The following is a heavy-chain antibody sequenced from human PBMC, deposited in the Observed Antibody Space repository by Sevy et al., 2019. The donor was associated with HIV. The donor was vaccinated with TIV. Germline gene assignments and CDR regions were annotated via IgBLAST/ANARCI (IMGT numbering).Heavy chain of an antibody. J-gene: IGHJ4*02. D-gene: IGHD6-13*01. Sequence: GGPLRPSFPPPGLTLGDYLLSWAPQPPGKEWKGVAFLKGVVFGGTFDNAASVRGRFVISRDDSKTIAYLQMNDLKTEDTGVYYCTRWKAAQSIFDYWGQGALVTVSS. CDR2: LKGVVFGGTF. CDR3: TRWKAAQSIFDY. CDR1: GLTLGDYL. V-gene: IGHV3-49*04.